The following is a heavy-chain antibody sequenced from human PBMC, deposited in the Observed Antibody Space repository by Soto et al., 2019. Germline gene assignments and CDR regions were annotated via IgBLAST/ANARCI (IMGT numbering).Heavy chain of an antibody. CDR2: IIPVFGKP. CDR1: GDTFIANA. Sequence: QMQLVQSGAEVKKPGSSVKVSCKVSGDTFIANALTWVRQAPGQGLEWIGGIIPVFGKPSYAQNFQGRVTITADKSADESTSTAYMELSNLRSEDTAVYYCARLALNGPGNYWGQGTLVTVSS. V-gene: IGHV1-69*01. J-gene: IGHJ4*02. CDR3: ARLALNGPGNY. D-gene: IGHD2-8*01.